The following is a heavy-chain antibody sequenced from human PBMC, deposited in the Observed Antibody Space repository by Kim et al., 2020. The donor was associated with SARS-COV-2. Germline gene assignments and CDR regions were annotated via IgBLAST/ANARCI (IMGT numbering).Heavy chain of an antibody. CDR3: ARLGTGSPNRAFDY. V-gene: IGHV4-61*01. CDR1: GGSVSSVSHY. Sequence: SETLSLTCSVSGGSVSSVSHYWSWIRQPPGKGLEWIGYIFHSGSTNYNPSLESRVTISVDTSKNQFSLKLSSVTAADTAVYYCARLGTGSPNRAFDYWG. J-gene: IGHJ4*01. CDR2: IFHSGST. D-gene: IGHD2-15*01.